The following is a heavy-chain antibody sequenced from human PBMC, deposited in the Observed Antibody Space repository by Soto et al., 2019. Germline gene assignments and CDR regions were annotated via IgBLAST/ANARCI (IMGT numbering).Heavy chain of an antibody. J-gene: IGHJ5*02. CDR3: AREGGTMGAGWFDP. D-gene: IGHD3-10*01. CDR1: GYTFTSYD. Sequence: QVQLVQSGAEVKKPGASVKVSCKASGYTFTSYDIRWVRQAPGQGLEWMGWISAYNGNTNYAQKLQDRVTMTTDTATSTAYMELRSLRSDDTAVYYCAREGGTMGAGWFDPWGQGTLVTVSS. CDR2: ISAYNGNT. V-gene: IGHV1-18*01.